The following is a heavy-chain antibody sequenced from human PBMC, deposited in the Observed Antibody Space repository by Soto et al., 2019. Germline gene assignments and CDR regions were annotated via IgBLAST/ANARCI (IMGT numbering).Heavy chain of an antibody. CDR1: GFTYRSYD. Sequence: PTGSLSLSCAAFGFTYRSYDMHWVRHVPGKGLEWVSSLGGAGAREYAGSVRGRFTISRDNAKNSLYLQMDSLRVGDTAVYYCTRATFGVGMDLWGQGTPVTVSS. J-gene: IGHJ6*02. CDR2: LGGAGAR. V-gene: IGHV3-13*01. D-gene: IGHD3-10*01. CDR3: TRATFGVGMDL.